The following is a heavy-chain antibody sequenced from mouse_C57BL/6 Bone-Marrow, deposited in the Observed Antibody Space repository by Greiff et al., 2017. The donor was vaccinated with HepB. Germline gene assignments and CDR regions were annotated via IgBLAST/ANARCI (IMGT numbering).Heavy chain of an antibody. CDR3: ARHLLSDV. CDR2: ISSGGSYT. Sequence: DVKLVESGGDLVKPGGSLKLSCAASGFTFSSYGMSWVRQTPDKRLEWVATISSGGSYTYYPDSVKGRFTISRDNAKNTLYLQMSSLKSEDTAMYYCARHLLSDVWGTGTTVTVSS. D-gene: IGHD2-1*01. J-gene: IGHJ1*03. CDR1: GFTFSSYG. V-gene: IGHV5-6*02.